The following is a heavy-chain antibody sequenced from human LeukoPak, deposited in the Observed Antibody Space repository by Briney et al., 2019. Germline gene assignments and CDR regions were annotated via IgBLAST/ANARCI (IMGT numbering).Heavy chain of an antibody. Sequence: GGTLRLSCAASGFTFSNYGMSWVRQAPGKGLEWVSVISGSGRRTQYADSVKGRFTISRDNSKNTLYLQMNSLRAEDTAVYYCARDLRWADFDYWGQGTLVTVSS. CDR3: ARDLRWADFDY. V-gene: IGHV3-23*01. J-gene: IGHJ4*02. CDR1: GFTFSNYG. D-gene: IGHD1-26*01. CDR2: ISGSGRRT.